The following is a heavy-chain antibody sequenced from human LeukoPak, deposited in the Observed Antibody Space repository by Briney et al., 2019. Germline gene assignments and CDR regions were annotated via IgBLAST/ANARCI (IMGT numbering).Heavy chain of an antibody. V-gene: IGHV4-31*03. CDR1: GGSISSGGYY. J-gene: IGHJ6*02. CDR2: IYYSGST. D-gene: IGHD1-7*01. CDR3: ARCITGTTSAYYYGMDV. Sequence: SETLSLTCTVSGGSISSGGYYWSWIRQHPGKGLEWIGYIYYSGSTYYNPSLKSRVTISVDTSKNQFSLKLSSVTAADTAVYYCARCITGTTSAYYYGMDVWGQGTTVTVSS.